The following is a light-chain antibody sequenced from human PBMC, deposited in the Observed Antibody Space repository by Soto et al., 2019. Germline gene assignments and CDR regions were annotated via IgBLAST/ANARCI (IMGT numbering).Light chain of an antibody. CDR2: DVS. CDR1: QDIRNY. J-gene: IGKJ4*01. Sequence: ILFTQSPSSLSLSLVDIVTVTCRASQDIRNYLTWYQQKPGKAPKLLICDVSTLSSDVPSRFSGSGSGTDFTLTISGLQPEDFAAYYCQQLSSYPPTFGGGTKVDIK. V-gene: IGKV1-9*01. CDR3: QQLSSYPPT.